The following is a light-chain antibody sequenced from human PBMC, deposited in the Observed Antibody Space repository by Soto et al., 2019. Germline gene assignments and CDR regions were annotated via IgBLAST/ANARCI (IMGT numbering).Light chain of an antibody. CDR3: QQYNNWPRT. V-gene: IGKV3-15*01. CDR1: LSVNSN. J-gene: IGKJ1*01. Sequence: EIVMTQSPATLSLSPGERATLSCRASLSVNSNLAWYQQTAGQAPRLLIYGTSTRATGIPARFSGSGSGTDFTLTLSSLQFEDFAVYYCQQYNNWPRTFGQGTKVDI. CDR2: GTS.